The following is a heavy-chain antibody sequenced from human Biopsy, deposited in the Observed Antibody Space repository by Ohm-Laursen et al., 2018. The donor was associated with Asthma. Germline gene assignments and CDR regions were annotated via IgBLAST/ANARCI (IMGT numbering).Heavy chain of an antibody. CDR1: GGSVSSGGYY. V-gene: IGHV4-31*03. Sequence: TLSLTCTVSGGSVSSGGYYWTWIRQHPGKGLEWIGYIYYTGSTDYNPSLKSRVTISLDTSKNQFSLTLRSVTAADTAVYYCARGQKPSGYSSGWYRRYGMDVWGQGTTVTVSS. CDR2: IYYTGST. CDR3: ARGQKPSGYSSGWYRRYGMDV. D-gene: IGHD6-19*01. J-gene: IGHJ6*02.